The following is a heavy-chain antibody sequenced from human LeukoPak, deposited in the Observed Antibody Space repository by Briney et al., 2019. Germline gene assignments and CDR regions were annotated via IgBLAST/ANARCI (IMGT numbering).Heavy chain of an antibody. J-gene: IGHJ5*02. CDR3: AASSNYYDFRSGYYLGWFDP. D-gene: IGHD3-3*01. CDR2: IIPIFGTA. Sequence: GASVKVSCKASGGTFSSYAISWVRQAPGQGLEWMGGIIPIFGTANYAQKFQGRVTITADESTSTAYMELSSLRSEDTAVYYCAASSNYYDFRSGYYLGWFDPWGQGTLVTVSS. CDR1: GGTFSSYA. V-gene: IGHV1-69*13.